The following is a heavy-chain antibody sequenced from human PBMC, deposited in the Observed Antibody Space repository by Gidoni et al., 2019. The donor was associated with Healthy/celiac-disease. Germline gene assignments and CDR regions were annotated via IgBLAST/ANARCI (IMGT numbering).Heavy chain of an antibody. D-gene: IGHD6-19*01. V-gene: IGHV3-9*01. Sequence: EVQLVESGGGLVQPGRSLRLSCAASGFTFDDYAMPWVRQAPGKGLEWVSGISWNSGSRGYADSVKGRFTISRDNAKNSLYLQMNSLRAEDTALYYCAKDISSSGSRYYYYGMDVWGQGTTVTVSS. CDR2: ISWNSGSR. J-gene: IGHJ6*02. CDR3: AKDISSSGSRYYYYGMDV. CDR1: GFTFDDYA.